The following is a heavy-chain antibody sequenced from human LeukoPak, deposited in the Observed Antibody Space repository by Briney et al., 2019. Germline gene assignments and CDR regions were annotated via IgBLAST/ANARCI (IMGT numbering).Heavy chain of an antibody. CDR3: AKVGGVLDYYDSSGYYPDY. V-gene: IGHV3-23*01. D-gene: IGHD3-22*01. J-gene: IGHJ4*02. Sequence: GGSLRLSCAASGFTFSTYAMSWVRQAPGKGLEWVSAISGSGGNTYYADSVKGRFTISRDNSKNTLYLQMNSLRAEDTAVYYCAKVGGVLDYYDSSGYYPDYWGQGTLVTVSS. CDR1: GFTFSTYA. CDR2: ISGSGGNT.